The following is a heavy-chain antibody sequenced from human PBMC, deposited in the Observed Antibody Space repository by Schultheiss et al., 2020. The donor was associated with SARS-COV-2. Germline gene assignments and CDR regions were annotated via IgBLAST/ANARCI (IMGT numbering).Heavy chain of an antibody. D-gene: IGHD3-3*01. Sequence: GESLKISCAASGFTFSSYAMSWVRQAPGKGLEWVSAISGSGGSTYYADSVKGRFTISRENAKNSLYLQMNSLRAEDTAVYYCAKSEAGWSGPKRYLDYWGQGTLVTVSS. CDR2: ISGSGGST. J-gene: IGHJ4*02. CDR3: AKSEAGWSGPKRYLDY. CDR1: GFTFSSYA. V-gene: IGHV3-23*01.